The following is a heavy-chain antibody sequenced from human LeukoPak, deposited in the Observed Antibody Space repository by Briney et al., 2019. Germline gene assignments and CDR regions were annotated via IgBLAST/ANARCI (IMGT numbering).Heavy chain of an antibody. V-gene: IGHV3-21*01. J-gene: IGHJ4*02. CDR2: ISSSSSYI. CDR1: GFTFSSYS. Sequence: GGSLRLSCAASGFTFSSYSMNWVRQAPGKGLEWVSSISSSSSYIYYADSVKGRFTISRDNAKNSLYLQMNSLRAEDTAVYYCASDTVTTSRPIDYWGQGTLVTVSS. D-gene: IGHD4-11*01. CDR3: ASDTVTTSRPIDY.